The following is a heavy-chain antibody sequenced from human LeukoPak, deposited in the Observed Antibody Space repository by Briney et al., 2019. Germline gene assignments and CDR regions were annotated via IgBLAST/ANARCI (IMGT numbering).Heavy chain of an antibody. D-gene: IGHD5-12*01. Sequence: GGSLRLSCAASGFTFSSYWMSWVRQAPGKGLEWVANIKQDGSEKYYVDSVKGRFTISRDNAKNSLYLQMNSLRAEDTAVYYCARDPRGYSGYDSGYWGQGTLVTVSS. J-gene: IGHJ4*02. CDR2: IKQDGSEK. CDR3: ARDPRGYSGYDSGY. V-gene: IGHV3-7*04. CDR1: GFTFSSYW.